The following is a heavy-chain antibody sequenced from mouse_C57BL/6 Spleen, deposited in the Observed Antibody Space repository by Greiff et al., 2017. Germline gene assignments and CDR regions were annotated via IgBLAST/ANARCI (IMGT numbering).Heavy chain of an antibody. Sequence: QVQLQQSGAELARPGASVKLSCKASGYTFTSYGISWVKQRTGQGLEWIGELYPRSGNTYYNEKFTGKATLTADKSSSTAYMELRSLTSEDSAVYFCARGFDYYGSSYSAMDYWGQGTSVTVSS. CDR3: ARGFDYYGSSYSAMDY. D-gene: IGHD1-1*01. J-gene: IGHJ4*01. V-gene: IGHV1-81*01. CDR1: GYTFTSYG. CDR2: LYPRSGNT.